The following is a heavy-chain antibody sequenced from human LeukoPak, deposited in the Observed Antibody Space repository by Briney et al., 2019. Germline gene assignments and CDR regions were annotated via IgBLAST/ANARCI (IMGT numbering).Heavy chain of an antibody. CDR3: AKGVTPVISLQFFDY. D-gene: IGHD4-17*01. V-gene: IGHV3-23*01. CDR2: VTPSGDPT. J-gene: IGHJ4*02. Sequence: GGSLRLSCAASGFTFTTYGMNWVRQAPGKGLEWVSGVTPSGDPTYYADSVKGRFIISRDNSKNTMYLQMNSLRAEDTGVYYCAKGVTPVISLQFFDYWGQGTLITVSS. CDR1: GFTFTTYG.